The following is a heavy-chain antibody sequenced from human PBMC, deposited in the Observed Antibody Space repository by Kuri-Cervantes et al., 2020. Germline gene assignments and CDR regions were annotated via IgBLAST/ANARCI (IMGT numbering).Heavy chain of an antibody. D-gene: IGHD3-10*01. V-gene: IGHV4-38-2*01. Sequence: GSLRLSCAVSGYSISSVYYWGWIRQPPGKGLEWIGSIYHSGSTYYNPSLRSRVTISRDTSKKQFSLKLNSVTAAYTAVYYFARVGFGTYGSGSENWGQGTLVTVSS. CDR2: IYHSGST. J-gene: IGHJ4*02. CDR1: GYSISSVYY. CDR3: ARVGFGTYGSGSEN.